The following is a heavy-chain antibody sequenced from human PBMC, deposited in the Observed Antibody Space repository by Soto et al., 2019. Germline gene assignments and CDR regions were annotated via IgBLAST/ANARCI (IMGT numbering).Heavy chain of an antibody. CDR2: INPNSGGT. CDR1: GYTFTGYY. D-gene: IGHD3-22*01. Sequence: ASVKVSCKASGYTFTGYYMHWVRQAPGQGLEWMGWINPNSGGTNYAQKFQGWVTMTRDTSISTACMELSRLRSDDTAVYYCARDYHKISPRNYYFISGYYPPHFDNWGQGTLVTISS. V-gene: IGHV1-2*04. CDR3: ARDYHKISPRNYYFISGYYPPHFDN. J-gene: IGHJ4*02.